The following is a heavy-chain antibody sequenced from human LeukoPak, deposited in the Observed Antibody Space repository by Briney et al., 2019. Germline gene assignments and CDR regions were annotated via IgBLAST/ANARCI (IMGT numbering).Heavy chain of an antibody. V-gene: IGHV3-48*03. CDR2: ISSNGDTI. CDR1: GFTFSSCE. CDR3: VRGGCCLSTFCYLWNAFDI. D-gene: IGHD2-2*01. Sequence: TGGSLRLSCAASGFTFSSCEMNGVRQAPGKGLEWVSYISSNGDTIYYADSVEGRFTISRDYAKNSLYLQMNSLRAEDTAVYYCVRGGCCLSTFCYLWNAFDIWGRGTMVTVSS. J-gene: IGHJ3*02.